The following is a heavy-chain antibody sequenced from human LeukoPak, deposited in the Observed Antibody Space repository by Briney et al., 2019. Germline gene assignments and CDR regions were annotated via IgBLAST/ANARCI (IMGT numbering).Heavy chain of an antibody. V-gene: IGHV3-49*03. D-gene: IGHD1-26*01. CDR2: IRSKTYGGTA. CDR3: TRAHSGSYLDFLGH. J-gene: IGHJ4*02. CDR1: GFAFGDYG. Sequence: QAGGSLRLSCTASGFAFGDYGMSWFRQAPGKGLEWVGFIRSKTYGGTAEYAASVKGRFSISRDDSKSITYLQMSSLKTEDTAVYYCTRAHSGSYLDFLGHWGQGTLVTVSS.